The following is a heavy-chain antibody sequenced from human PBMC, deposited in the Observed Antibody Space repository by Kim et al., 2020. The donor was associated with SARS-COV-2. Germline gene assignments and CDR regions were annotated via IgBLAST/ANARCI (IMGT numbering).Heavy chain of an antibody. Sequence: SVKVSCKASGCTFSSYAISWVRQAPGQGLEWMGRIIPNLGIANYAQKFQGRVTITADKSTSTAYMELSSLRSEDTAVYYCASGYYGSGSYGIYYGMDFWGQGTTVTVSS. J-gene: IGHJ6*02. CDR2: IIPNLGIA. CDR1: GCTFSSYA. D-gene: IGHD3-10*01. CDR3: ASGYYGSGSYGIYYGMDF. V-gene: IGHV1-69*04.